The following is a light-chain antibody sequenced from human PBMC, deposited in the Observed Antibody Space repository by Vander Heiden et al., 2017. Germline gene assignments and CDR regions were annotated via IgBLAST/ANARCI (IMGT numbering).Light chain of an antibody. V-gene: IGKV3-20*01. J-gene: IGKJ2*03. CDR1: QSVRSSY. Sequence: DIVLTQSTGTLSLSPGARATLSCRASQSVRSSYLAWYQQKPGQSPRLLIYGASSRATGIPDRFSGSGSGTDFTLTISRLEPEDFAVYYCQQYGSSPMYSFGQGTKLEIK. CDR2: GAS. CDR3: QQYGSSPMYS.